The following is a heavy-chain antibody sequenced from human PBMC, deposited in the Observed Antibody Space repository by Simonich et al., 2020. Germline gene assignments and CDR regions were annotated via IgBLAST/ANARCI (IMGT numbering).Heavy chain of an antibody. J-gene: IGHJ4*02. V-gene: IGHV3-53*01. CDR2: IYSGGST. Sequence: EVQLEESGGGLIQPGGSLRLSCAASGFTVSSNYMSWVRQAPGKGLGWVSVIYSGGSTYYADSVKGRFTISRDNSKNTLYLQINSLRAEDTAVYYCARWTATGYYFDYWGQGTLVTVSS. D-gene: IGHD1-1*01. CDR3: ARWTATGYYFDY. CDR1: GFTVSSNY.